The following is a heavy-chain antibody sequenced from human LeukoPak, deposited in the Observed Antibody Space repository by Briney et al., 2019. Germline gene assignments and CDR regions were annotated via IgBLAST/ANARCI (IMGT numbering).Heavy chain of an antibody. CDR2: ISSNGGST. D-gene: IGHD1-26*01. V-gene: IGHV3-64*01. J-gene: IGHJ6*04. CDR3: LYSGNKKDV. CDR1: GFTFSSYS. Sequence: GGSLRLSCAASGFTFSSYSMNWVRQAPGKGLEYVSAISSNGGSTYYANSVKGRFTISRDNSKNTLYLQMGSLRAEDMAVYYCLYSGNKKDVWGKGTTVTVSS.